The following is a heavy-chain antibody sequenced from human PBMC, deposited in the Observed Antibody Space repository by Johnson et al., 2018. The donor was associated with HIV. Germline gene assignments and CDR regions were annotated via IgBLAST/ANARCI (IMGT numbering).Heavy chain of an antibody. CDR1: GFTFTDAW. CDR2: IKSRTDDGTT. D-gene: IGHD3-22*01. V-gene: IGHV3-15*01. Sequence: VQLVESGGGLVKPGGSLTLSCAASGFTFTDAWMSWVRQAPGKGLELVAHIKSRTDDGTTNYAAPLKGRFTISMADSKNMLHLQMNSLKTEDTAIYYCTTITRSYYYDSSGHLYDAFDIWGQGTMVTVAS. J-gene: IGHJ3*02. CDR3: TTITRSYYYDSSGHLYDAFDI.